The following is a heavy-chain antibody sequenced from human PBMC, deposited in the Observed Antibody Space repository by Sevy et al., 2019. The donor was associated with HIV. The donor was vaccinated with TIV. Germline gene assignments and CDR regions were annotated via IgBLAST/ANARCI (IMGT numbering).Heavy chain of an antibody. V-gene: IGHV3-48*03. CDR2: ISSSGSLI. Sequence: GGSLRLSCAASEFTFSSYEMNWVRQAPGKGLEWVSYISSSGSLIYYSDSVKGRFTISRDNAKNSLYLQMNSLRAQDTAVYYCAGGVVIGTTLDYWGQGTLVTVSS. CDR3: AGGVVIGTTLDY. J-gene: IGHJ4*02. CDR1: EFTFSSYE. D-gene: IGHD3-22*01.